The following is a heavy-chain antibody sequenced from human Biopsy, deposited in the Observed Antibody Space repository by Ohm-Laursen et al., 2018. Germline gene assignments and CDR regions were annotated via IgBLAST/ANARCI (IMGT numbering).Heavy chain of an antibody. J-gene: IGHJ3*01. Sequence: SETLSLTCAVYVGSFSGYYWSWIRQPPGKGLEWIGEIKHSGSTNYNPSLKSRVTISVDTSKNQFSLKLSSVTAADTAVYYCAGVVLGPTNDAFDLWGQGTMVVVSS. D-gene: IGHD3-22*01. V-gene: IGHV4-34*01. CDR1: VGSFSGYY. CDR2: IKHSGST. CDR3: AGVVLGPTNDAFDL.